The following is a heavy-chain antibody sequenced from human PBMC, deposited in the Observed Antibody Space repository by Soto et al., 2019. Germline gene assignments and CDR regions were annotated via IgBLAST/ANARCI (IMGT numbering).Heavy chain of an antibody. V-gene: IGHV4-39*01. J-gene: IGHJ5*02. Sequence: QLQLQESGPGLVKPSETLSLTCTVSGGSISSSSYYWGWIRQPPGKGLEWIGSIYYSGSTYYNPSLKSRVTISVDTSKNQFSLKLSSVTAADTAVYYCARRVVLGSFDPWGQGTLVTVSS. CDR1: GGSISSSSYY. CDR2: IYYSGST. D-gene: IGHD2-15*01. CDR3: ARRVVLGSFDP.